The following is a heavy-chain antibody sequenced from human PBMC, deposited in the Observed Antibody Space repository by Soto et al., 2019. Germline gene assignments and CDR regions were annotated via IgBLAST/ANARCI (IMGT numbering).Heavy chain of an antibody. V-gene: IGHV6-1*01. CDR3: AKGGGPAYCNSPGCSAEHFDY. CDR1: GDSVSSNSAA. J-gene: IGHJ4*02. D-gene: IGHD2-2*01. CDR2: TYYRSKWYN. Sequence: PSQTLSLTCAISGDSVSSNSAAWNWIRQSPSRGLEWLGRTYYRSKWYNDYAVSVKSRITINPDTSKNQFSLQLNSVTPEDTAVYYCAKGGGPAYCNSPGCSAEHFDYWGQGTQVTVSS.